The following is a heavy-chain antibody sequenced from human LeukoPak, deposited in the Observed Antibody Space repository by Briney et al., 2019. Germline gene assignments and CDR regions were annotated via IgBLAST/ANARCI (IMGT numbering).Heavy chain of an antibody. CDR3: VRDRELTY. V-gene: IGHV4-59*01. Sequence: SGTLSLTCTVSGGSISIYYWNWIRQPPGKGLEWIGYIYNSGSSTIYNPSLKSRVTISVDTPKNQFSLRLSSVTAADTAVYFCVRDRELTYWGQGTLVTVSS. D-gene: IGHD3-10*01. J-gene: IGHJ4*02. CDR2: IYNSGSST. CDR1: GGSISIYY.